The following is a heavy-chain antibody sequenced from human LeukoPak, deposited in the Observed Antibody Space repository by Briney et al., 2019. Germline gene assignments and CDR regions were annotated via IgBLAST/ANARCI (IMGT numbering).Heavy chain of an antibody. Sequence: APVKVSYKTSGYTFTSCGISWVRQAPGQGLEWMGWISAYNGNTNYAQKLQGRVTMTTDTSTSTAYMELRSLRSDDTAVYYCARVYLAQKDVILRYPNFDYWGQGTLVTVSS. V-gene: IGHV1-18*01. CDR3: ARVYLAQKDVILRYPNFDY. J-gene: IGHJ4*02. D-gene: IGHD3-9*01. CDR1: GYTFTSCG. CDR2: ISAYNGNT.